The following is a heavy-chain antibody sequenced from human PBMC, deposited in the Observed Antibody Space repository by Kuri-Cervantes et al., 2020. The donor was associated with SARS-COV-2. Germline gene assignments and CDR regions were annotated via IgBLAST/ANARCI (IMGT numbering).Heavy chain of an antibody. CDR3: AKDIKRYCSGGSCYSPLDV. V-gene: IGHV3-43*01. CDR2: ISWDGGST. J-gene: IGHJ6*04. D-gene: IGHD2-15*01. Sequence: GESLKISCAASGFTFSSYDMHWVRQAPGKGLEWVSLISWDGGSTYYADSVKGRFTISRDNSKNSLYLQMNSLRTEDTALYYCAKDIKRYCSGGSCYSPLDVWGKGTTITVSS. CDR1: GFTFSSYD.